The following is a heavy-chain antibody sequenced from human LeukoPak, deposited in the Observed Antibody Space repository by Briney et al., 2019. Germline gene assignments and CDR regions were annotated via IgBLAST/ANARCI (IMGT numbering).Heavy chain of an antibody. Sequence: SETLSLTCTVSGGSISSSSYYWGWIRQPPGKGLEWIGSIYYSGSTYYNPSLKSRVTISVDTSKNQFSLKLSSVTAADTAVYYCARLYCDSHYWGQGTLVTVSS. J-gene: IGHJ4*02. CDR1: GGSISSSSYY. CDR3: ARLYCDSHY. V-gene: IGHV4-39*01. D-gene: IGHD3-22*01. CDR2: IYYSGST.